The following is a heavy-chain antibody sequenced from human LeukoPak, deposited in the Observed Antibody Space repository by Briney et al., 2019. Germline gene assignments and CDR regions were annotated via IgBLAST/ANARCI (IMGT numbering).Heavy chain of an antibody. Sequence: PSETLSLTCTVSGDSISSYYWSWIRQPPGKGLEWIGYISYTGSTNYNPSLKSRVTISVDTSKNQFSLKLSSVTAADTAVYYCARWNRMIDYWGQGTPVTVSS. CDR2: ISYTGST. V-gene: IGHV4-59*01. J-gene: IGHJ4*02. CDR1: GDSISSYY. D-gene: IGHD1-1*01. CDR3: ARWNRMIDY.